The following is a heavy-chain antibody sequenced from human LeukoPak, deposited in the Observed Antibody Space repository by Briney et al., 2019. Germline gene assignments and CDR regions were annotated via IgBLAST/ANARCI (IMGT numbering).Heavy chain of an antibody. Sequence: PGGSLRLSCAASGFTFSSYGMHWVRQAPGKGLEWVAVISYDGSNKYYADSVKGRFTISRDNSKNTLYLQMNSLRAEDTAVYYCARGRLLPYYFDYWGQGTLVTVSS. CDR1: GFTFSSYG. J-gene: IGHJ4*02. D-gene: IGHD2-21*01. CDR2: ISYDGSNK. CDR3: ARGRLLPYYFDY. V-gene: IGHV3-30*03.